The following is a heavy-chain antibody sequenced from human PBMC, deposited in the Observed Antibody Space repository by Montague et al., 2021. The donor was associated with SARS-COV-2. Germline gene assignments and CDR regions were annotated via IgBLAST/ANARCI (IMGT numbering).Heavy chain of an antibody. CDR1: GFIFGDYG. J-gene: IGHJ4*02. Sequence: SLRLSCAASGFIFGDYGMSWVRQVPGRGLEWVSGITHNGETTGYADSVKGRVTISRDNAKNSLSLQMNSLRVEDTALYYCTRGFRGGPFDCWGQGTPVTVSS. V-gene: IGHV3-20*04. D-gene: IGHD3-10*01. CDR3: TRGFRGGPFDC. CDR2: ITHNGETT.